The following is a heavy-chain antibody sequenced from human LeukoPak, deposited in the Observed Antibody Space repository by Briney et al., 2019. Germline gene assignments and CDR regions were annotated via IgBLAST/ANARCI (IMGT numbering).Heavy chain of an antibody. Sequence: GGSLRLSCVASGLTFSTYSMNWVRQAPGKGLEWVSSIGSSSRSIYYADSVKGRFTISRDNAKNSLYLQMNSLRAEDTAVYYCAREGNGYIPEAFDIWGQGTMVTVSS. V-gene: IGHV3-21*01. CDR3: AREGNGYIPEAFDI. D-gene: IGHD5-24*01. J-gene: IGHJ3*02. CDR2: IGSSSRSI. CDR1: GLTFSTYS.